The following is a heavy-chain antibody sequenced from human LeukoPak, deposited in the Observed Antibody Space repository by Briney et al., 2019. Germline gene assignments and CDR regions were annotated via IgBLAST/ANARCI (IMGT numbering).Heavy chain of an antibody. Sequence: PGGSLRLSCAASGVTFSSYAMSWGPQTPGKGLEWGSAISGSGGSTYYADSVKGRFTISRDNSKNTLYLQMNSLRAEDTAVYYCAKDWDLAYYYYGMDVWGQGTTVTDSS. CDR3: AKDWDLAYYYYGMDV. D-gene: IGHD1-26*01. CDR2: ISGSGGST. V-gene: IGHV3-23*01. CDR1: GVTFSSYA. J-gene: IGHJ6*02.